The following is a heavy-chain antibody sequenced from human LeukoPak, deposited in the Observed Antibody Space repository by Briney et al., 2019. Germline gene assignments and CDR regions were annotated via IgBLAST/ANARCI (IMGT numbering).Heavy chain of an antibody. V-gene: IGHV1-2*06. Sequence: ASVKVSCKASGYTFTGYYMHWVRQAPGQGLEWMGRINPNSGGTNYAQKFQGRVTMTRDTSISTAYMELSRLRSDDTAVYYCAREGARPGRNYYDSSGYTPDYWGQGTLVTVSS. D-gene: IGHD3-22*01. CDR2: INPNSGGT. CDR1: GYTFTGYY. J-gene: IGHJ4*02. CDR3: AREGARPGRNYYDSSGYTPDY.